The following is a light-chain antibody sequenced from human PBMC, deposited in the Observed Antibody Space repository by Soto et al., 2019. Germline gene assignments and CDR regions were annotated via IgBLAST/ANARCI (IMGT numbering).Light chain of an antibody. J-gene: IGLJ3*02. V-gene: IGLV4-69*01. CDR2: LKSDGSH. CDR1: SGHSSYA. CDR3: QTWGTGIWV. Sequence: QPVLTQSPSASASLGASVKLTCTLSSGHSSYAIAWHQQQPEKGPRYLMKLKSDGSHSKGDGTPDRFSGSSSGAERYLTISSLQSEYEPDYYCQTWGTGIWVFGGGTKLTVL.